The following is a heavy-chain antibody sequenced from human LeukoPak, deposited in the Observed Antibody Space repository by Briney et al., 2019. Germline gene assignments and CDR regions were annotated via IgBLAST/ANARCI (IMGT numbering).Heavy chain of an antibody. Sequence: GGSLSLSCAASGLTFSSYWMHWVRQAPAKGLVWVSRINRDGSSTSYADSVKGRFTSSRDNAKNTLYLQMNSLRAEDTAVYYCARETGATGGIYFDYWGQGTLVTVSS. V-gene: IGHV3-74*01. CDR3: ARETGATGGIYFDY. J-gene: IGHJ4*02. D-gene: IGHD1-26*01. CDR2: INRDGSST. CDR1: GLTFSSYW.